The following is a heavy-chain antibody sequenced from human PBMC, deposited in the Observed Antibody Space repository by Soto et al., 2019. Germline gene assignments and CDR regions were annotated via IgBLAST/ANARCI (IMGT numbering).Heavy chain of an antibody. D-gene: IGHD2-2*02. J-gene: IGHJ6*02. Sequence: GASVKVSCKASGYTFASYYMHWVRQAPGQGLEWMGIINPSGGSTSYAQKFQGRVTMTRDTSTSTVYMELSSLRSEDTAVYYCARVVVPAAIRSPNYYYYGMDVWGQGTTVTVSS. CDR3: ARVVVPAAIRSPNYYYYGMDV. CDR1: GYTFASYY. V-gene: IGHV1-46*01. CDR2: INPSGGST.